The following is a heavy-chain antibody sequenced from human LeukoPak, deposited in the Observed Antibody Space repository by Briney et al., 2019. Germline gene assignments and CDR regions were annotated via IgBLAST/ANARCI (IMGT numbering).Heavy chain of an antibody. CDR1: GFSLSTSGVG. CDR3: ARTTSEWFDP. D-gene: IGHD1-14*01. CDR2: IYWDDDK. Sequence: ESGPTLVKPTQTLTLTCTFSGFSLSTSGVGVGLIRRPPGKALEWLALIYWDDDKRYSPSLKSRLTITKDTSKNQVVLTMTKMDPVDTATYYCARTTSEWFDPWGQGTLVTVSS. V-gene: IGHV2-5*02. J-gene: IGHJ5*02.